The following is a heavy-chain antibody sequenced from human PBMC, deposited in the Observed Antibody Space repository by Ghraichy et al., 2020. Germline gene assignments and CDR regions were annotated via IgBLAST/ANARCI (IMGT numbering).Heavy chain of an antibody. CDR3: TTERAFDCLTGYCPFHY. J-gene: IGHJ4*02. Sequence: GGSLRLSCAASGLTFSNAWMSWVRQAPGKGLEWVGRIKSKTDDGTTEYAAPVKGRFTISRDDSKNTLYLQMDSLRTEDTALYYCTTERAFDCLTGYCPFHYWGQGTLVTVSS. V-gene: IGHV3-15*01. CDR2: IKSKTDDGTT. CDR1: GLTFSNAW. D-gene: IGHD3-9*01.